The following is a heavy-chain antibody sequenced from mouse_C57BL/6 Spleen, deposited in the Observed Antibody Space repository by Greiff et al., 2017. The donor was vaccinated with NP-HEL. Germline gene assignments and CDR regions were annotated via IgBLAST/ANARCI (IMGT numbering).Heavy chain of an antibody. CDR2: INYDGSST. Sequence: EVQVVESEGGLVQPGSSMKLSCTASGFTFSDYYMAWVRQVPEKGLEWVANINYDGSSTYYLDSLKSRFIISRDNAKNILYLQMSSLKSEDTATYYCARDLYGSSHWYFDVWGTGTTVTVSS. CDR3: ARDLYGSSHWYFDV. J-gene: IGHJ1*03. D-gene: IGHD1-1*01. V-gene: IGHV5-16*01. CDR1: GFTFSDYY.